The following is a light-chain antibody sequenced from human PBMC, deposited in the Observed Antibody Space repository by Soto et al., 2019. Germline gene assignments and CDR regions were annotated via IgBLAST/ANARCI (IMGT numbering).Light chain of an antibody. CDR2: GAS. V-gene: IGKV1-9*01. CDR1: QGISSF. CDR3: QQVNSYPLT. J-gene: IGKJ3*01. Sequence: DRVPILCRASQGISSFLAWYQQKPGKAPKLLISGASTVERGVPSRFSGSGSGAEFTLTISSLQPEDFATYYCQQVNSYPLTFGPGTKVDIK.